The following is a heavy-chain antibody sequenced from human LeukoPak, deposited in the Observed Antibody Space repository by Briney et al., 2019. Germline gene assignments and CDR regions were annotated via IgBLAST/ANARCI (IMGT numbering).Heavy chain of an antibody. Sequence: GGSLRLSCAASRFSFSIYAMSWVRQAPGKGLEWVSVISGGGGSTYYADSVRGRFTISRDNSKNTLYLQMNSLRAEDTAVYYCVKRGLDCSGGSCYSAPFDSWGQGTLVTVSS. D-gene: IGHD2-15*01. CDR2: ISGGGGST. CDR3: VKRGLDCSGGSCYSAPFDS. CDR1: RFSFSIYA. V-gene: IGHV3-23*01. J-gene: IGHJ4*02.